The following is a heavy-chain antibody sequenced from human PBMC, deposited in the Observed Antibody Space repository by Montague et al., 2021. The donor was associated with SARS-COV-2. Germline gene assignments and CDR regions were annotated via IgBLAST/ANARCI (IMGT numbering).Heavy chain of an antibody. J-gene: IGHJ2*01. CDR1: GGSISSSHW. V-gene: IGHV4-4*02. CDR2: IYHSGST. Sequence: SETLSLTCAVSGGSISSSHWWSWVRQPPGKGLEWIGEIYHSGSTNYNPSLKSRATISIDKSKNQSSLKLSSVTAAATAVYYCAREFRTDGYGGQYWYFDLWGHGTLVTVSS. CDR3: AREFRTDGYGGQYWYFDL. D-gene: IGHD3-10*01.